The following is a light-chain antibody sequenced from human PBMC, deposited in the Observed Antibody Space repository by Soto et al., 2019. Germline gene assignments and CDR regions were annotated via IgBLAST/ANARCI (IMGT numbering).Light chain of an antibody. CDR2: GVF. CDR3: QHSYSTPPT. CDR1: QSISTY. V-gene: IGKV1-39*01. J-gene: IGKJ2*01. Sequence: DIQMTQSPSSLSASVVDRVTITCRASQSISTYLNWYQQKPGKAPKLLIYGVFSLESGVPSRFSGSGSGTDFTLTISSLQPEDFAIYYCQHSYSTPPTFGQGTKVEIK.